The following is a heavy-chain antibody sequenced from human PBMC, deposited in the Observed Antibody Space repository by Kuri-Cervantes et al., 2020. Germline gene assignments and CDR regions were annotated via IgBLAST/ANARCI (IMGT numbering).Heavy chain of an antibody. Sequence: ASVKVSCKASGYTFTSYYMHWVRQAPGRGLEWMGIINPSGGSTSYAQKFQGRVTMTRDTSTSTVYMELSSLRSEDTAVYYCARQAIAVGYDMDVWGQGTTVTVSS. V-gene: IGHV1-46*01. CDR1: GYTFTSYY. D-gene: IGHD6-19*01. J-gene: IGHJ6*02. CDR3: ARQAIAVGYDMDV. CDR2: INPSGGST.